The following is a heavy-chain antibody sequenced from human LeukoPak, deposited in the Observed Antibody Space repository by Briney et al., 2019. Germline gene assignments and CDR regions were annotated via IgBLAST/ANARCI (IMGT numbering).Heavy chain of an antibody. CDR3: AKINNHGSSWYSPFDY. CDR1: GFTFSSYA. Sequence: PGGSLRLSCAASGFTFSSYAMSWVRQAPGKGLEWVSAISGSGGSTYYADSVKGRFTISRDNSKNTLYLQMNSLRAEDTAVYYCAKINNHGSSWYSPFDYWGQGTLVTVSS. D-gene: IGHD6-13*01. J-gene: IGHJ4*02. CDR2: ISGSGGST. V-gene: IGHV3-23*01.